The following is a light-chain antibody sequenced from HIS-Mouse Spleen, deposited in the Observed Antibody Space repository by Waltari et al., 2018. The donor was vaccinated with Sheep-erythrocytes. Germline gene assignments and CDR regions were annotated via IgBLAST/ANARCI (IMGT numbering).Light chain of an antibody. Sequence: SSELTQDPAVSVALGQTVRIKCQGDSLRSYYASWFQQKPGQAPVLVIYGKNNRPSGIPDRFSGSSSGNTASLTITVAQAEDEADFYCNSRDSSGNHLGVVFGGGTKLTVL. J-gene: IGLJ2*01. CDR2: GKN. CDR1: SLRSYY. CDR3: NSRDSSGNHLGVV. V-gene: IGLV3-19*01.